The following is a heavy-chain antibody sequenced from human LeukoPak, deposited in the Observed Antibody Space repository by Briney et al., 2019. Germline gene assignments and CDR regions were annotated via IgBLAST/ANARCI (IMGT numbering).Heavy chain of an antibody. D-gene: IGHD4-17*01. CDR3: ARDPGQRDYGDYTYYFDY. V-gene: IGHV3-48*03. J-gene: IGHJ4*02. CDR2: ISSSGRTI. Sequence: PGGSLRLSCVASGFTFSSYEINWVRHAPGKGREWVSYISSSGRTIYYADSVQGRFTISRDNAKNSLYLQMNSLRAEDTAVYYCARDPGQRDYGDYTYYFDYWGQGTLVTVSS. CDR1: GFTFSSYE.